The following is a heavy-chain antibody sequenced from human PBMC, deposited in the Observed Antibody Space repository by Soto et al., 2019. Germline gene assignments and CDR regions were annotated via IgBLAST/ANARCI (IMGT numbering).Heavy chain of an antibody. V-gene: IGHV4-39*01. Sequence: SETLSLTCTFSCGSIISSSYYWGWIRQPPGKGLEWIGSIYYSGSTCYNPSLKSRVTISVDTSKNQFSLKLSSVTAADTAVYYCARQSLEWLPAPAYYYYGMDVWGQGTTVTVSS. CDR1: CGSIISSSYY. D-gene: IGHD3-3*01. CDR2: IYYSGST. CDR3: ARQSLEWLPAPAYYYYGMDV. J-gene: IGHJ6*02.